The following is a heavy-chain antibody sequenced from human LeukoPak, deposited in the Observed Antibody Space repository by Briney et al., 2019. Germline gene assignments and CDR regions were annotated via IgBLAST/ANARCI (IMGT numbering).Heavy chain of an antibody. D-gene: IGHD3-10*01. CDR2: IYHSGST. CDR1: GGSISSGGYS. V-gene: IGHV4-30-2*05. CDR3: ARFEQYGSGSYQVFAFDY. J-gene: IGHJ4*02. Sequence: SETLSLTCAVSGGSISSGGYSWSWIRQPPGKGLEWIGYIYHSGSTYYNPSLKSRVTISVDTSKNQFSLKLSSVTAADTAVYYCARFEQYGSGSYQVFAFDYWGQGTLVTVSS.